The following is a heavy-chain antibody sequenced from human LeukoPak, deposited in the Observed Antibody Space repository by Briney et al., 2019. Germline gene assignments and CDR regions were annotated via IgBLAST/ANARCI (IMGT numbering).Heavy chain of an antibody. D-gene: IGHD3-16*01. CDR3: AKEGPTEGERGGGTFDY. J-gene: IGHJ4*02. V-gene: IGHV3-23*01. Sequence: TGGSLRLSCAASGFTFSSYAMSWVRQAPGKGLEWVSAISGSGGSTYYADSVKGRFTISRDNSKNTLYLQMNSLRAEDTAVYYCAKEGPTEGERGGGTFDYWGQGTLVTVSS. CDR1: GFTFSSYA. CDR2: ISGSGGST.